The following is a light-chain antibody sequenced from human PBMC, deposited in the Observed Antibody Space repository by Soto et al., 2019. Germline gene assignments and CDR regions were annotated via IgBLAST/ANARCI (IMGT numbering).Light chain of an antibody. V-gene: IGKV3-15*01. CDR1: QTINNN. J-gene: IGKJ4*01. Sequence: EIVMTQSPATLSVSPGERATLSCRASQTINNNLAWYQQKPGQVPRLLIYHASTGATGIPARFSGSGSGTELTLTISSEQSEDFAVYYCQQYNDWPLTFGGGTKVEIK. CDR3: QQYNDWPLT. CDR2: HAS.